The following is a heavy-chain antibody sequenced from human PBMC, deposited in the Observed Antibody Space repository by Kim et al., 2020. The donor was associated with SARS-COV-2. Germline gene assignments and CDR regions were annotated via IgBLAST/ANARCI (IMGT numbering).Heavy chain of an antibody. CDR1: GFTFSSYS. V-gene: IGHV3-21*01. CDR3: ARAKIFPYSSRFDP. Sequence: GGSLRLSCAASGFTFSSYSMNWVRQAPGKGLEWVSSISSSSSYIYYADSVKGRFTISRDNAKNSLYLQMNSLRAEDTAVYYCARAKIFPYSSRFDPWGQGTLVTVSS. CDR2: ISSSSSYI. J-gene: IGHJ5*02. D-gene: IGHD6-13*01.